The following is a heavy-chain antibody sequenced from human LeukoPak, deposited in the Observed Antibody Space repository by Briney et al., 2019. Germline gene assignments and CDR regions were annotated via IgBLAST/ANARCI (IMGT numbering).Heavy chain of an antibody. CDR1: GYTFSSYG. D-gene: IGHD3-22*01. CDR2: INAGNGNT. J-gene: IGHJ4*02. CDR3: ARGPRNYYDSSGYF. V-gene: IGHV1-3*01. Sequence: ASVKVSCKSSGYTFSSYGISWVRQAPGQRLEWMGWINAGNGNTKYSQKFQGRVTITRDTSASTAYMELSSLRSEDTAVYYCARGPRNYYDSSGYFWGQGTLVTVSS.